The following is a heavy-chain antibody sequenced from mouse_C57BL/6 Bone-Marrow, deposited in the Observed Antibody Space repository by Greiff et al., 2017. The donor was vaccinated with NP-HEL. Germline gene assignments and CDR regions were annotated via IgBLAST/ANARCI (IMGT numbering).Heavy chain of an antibody. CDR1: GYTFTSYG. CDR2: IYPRSGNT. J-gene: IGHJ3*01. D-gene: IGHD2-4*01. V-gene: IGHV1-81*01. CDR3: ARDDYGEGRFAY. Sequence: QVQLQQSGAELARPGASVKLSCKASGYTFTSYGISWVKQRTGQGLEWIGEIYPRSGNTYYNEKFKGKATLTADKSSSTAYMELRSLTSEDSAVYFCARDDYGEGRFAYWGQGTLVTVSA.